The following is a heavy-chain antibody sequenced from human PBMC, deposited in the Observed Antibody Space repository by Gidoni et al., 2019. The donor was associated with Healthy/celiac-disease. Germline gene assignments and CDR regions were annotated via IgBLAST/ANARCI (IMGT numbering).Heavy chain of an antibody. V-gene: IGHV3-7*01. J-gene: IGHJ4*02. Sequence: EVQLVESGGGLVQPGGSLRLSCAASGFTFSSSWMSWVRQAPGKGLEWVANIKQDGSEKYYVDSVKGRFTISRDNAKNSLYLQMNSLRAEDTAVYYCARDQVAAAGNPFDYWGQGTLVTVSS. D-gene: IGHD6-13*01. CDR2: IKQDGSEK. CDR1: GFTFSSSW. CDR3: ARDQVAAAGNPFDY.